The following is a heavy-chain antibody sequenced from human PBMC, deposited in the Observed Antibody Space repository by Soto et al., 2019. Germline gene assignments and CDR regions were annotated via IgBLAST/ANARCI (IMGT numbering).Heavy chain of an antibody. CDR2: ISYDGSNK. V-gene: IGHV3-30*18. CDR3: AKSRSGFSYMDV. J-gene: IGHJ6*03. Sequence: GGSLRLSCAASGFTFSSYGMHWVRQAPGKGLEWVAVISYDGSNKYYADSVKGRFTISRDNSKNTLYLQMNSLRAEDTAVYYCAKSRSGFSYMDVWGKGTTVTVSS. CDR1: GFTFSSYG. D-gene: IGHD3-3*01.